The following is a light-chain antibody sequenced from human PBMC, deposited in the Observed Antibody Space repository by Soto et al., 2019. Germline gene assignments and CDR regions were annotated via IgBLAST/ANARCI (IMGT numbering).Light chain of an antibody. J-gene: IGKJ4*01. Sequence: EIVLTQSPATLSLSPGERATLSCRASQSVSSSYLAWYQQKPGQAPRLLIYGASSRATGIPDRFSGSGSGTDFTLTISRLEPEDFAVYYCQQYGSSFFGGGTKV. CDR2: GAS. V-gene: IGKV3-20*01. CDR3: QQYGSSF. CDR1: QSVSSSY.